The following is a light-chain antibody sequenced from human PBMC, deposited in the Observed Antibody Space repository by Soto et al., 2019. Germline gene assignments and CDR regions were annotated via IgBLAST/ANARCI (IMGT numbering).Light chain of an antibody. J-gene: IGKJ2*01. V-gene: IGKV3-15*01. CDR2: SAS. Sequence: EIVMTQSPATRSVSPGERATLSCRASQSISTELAWYQQKPGQPPRLLIYSASTRATGVPDRFTGSGSGSEFTLTISGLQPEDFAVYYCQQGHNWPLTVGQGTRLEI. CDR1: QSISTE. CDR3: QQGHNWPLT.